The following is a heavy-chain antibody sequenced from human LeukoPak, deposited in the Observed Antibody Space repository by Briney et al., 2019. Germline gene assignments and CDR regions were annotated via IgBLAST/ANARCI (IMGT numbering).Heavy chain of an antibody. D-gene: IGHD3-22*01. CDR2: IIPIFGTA. V-gene: IGHV1-69*13. J-gene: IGHJ4*02. CDR1: GGTFSSYA. Sequence: SVKVSCKASGGTFSSYATSWVRQAPGQGLEWMGGIIPIFGTANYAQKFQGRVTITADESTSTAYMELSSLRSEDTAVYYCARDPYYYDSSGYWDWGQGTLVTVSS. CDR3: ARDPYYYDSSGYWD.